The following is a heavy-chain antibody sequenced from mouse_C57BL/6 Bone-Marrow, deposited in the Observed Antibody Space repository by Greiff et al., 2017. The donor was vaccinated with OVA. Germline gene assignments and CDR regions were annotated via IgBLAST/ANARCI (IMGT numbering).Heavy chain of an antibody. Sequence: EVKVEESGGGLVKPGGSLKLSCAASGFTFSDYGMHWVRQAPEKGLEWVAYISSGSSTIYYADTVKGRFTISRDNAKNTLFLQMTSLRSEDTAMYYCARHYGYDAIYYAMDYWGQGTSVTVSS. CDR2: ISSGSSTI. D-gene: IGHD2-2*01. CDR1: GFTFSDYG. V-gene: IGHV5-17*01. CDR3: ARHYGYDAIYYAMDY. J-gene: IGHJ4*01.